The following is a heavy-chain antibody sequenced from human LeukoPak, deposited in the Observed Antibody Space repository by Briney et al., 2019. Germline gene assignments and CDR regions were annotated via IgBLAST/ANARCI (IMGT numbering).Heavy chain of an antibody. V-gene: IGHV1-18*04. Sequence: ASVKVSCKASGYTFSNYGISWVRQAPGLGLEWMGWTSYNGNTNYAQKFQDRVTMTTDTSTTTAYMELRSLESDDTAVYYCARHSGSGWQALGYWGRGTLVTVSS. CDR3: ARHSGSGWQALGY. D-gene: IGHD6-19*01. J-gene: IGHJ4*02. CDR2: TSYNGNT. CDR1: GYTFSNYG.